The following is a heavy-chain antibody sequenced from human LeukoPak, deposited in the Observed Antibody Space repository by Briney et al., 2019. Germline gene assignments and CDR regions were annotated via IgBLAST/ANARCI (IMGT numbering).Heavy chain of an antibody. CDR1: GGSISSGGYS. D-gene: IGHD2-2*01. CDR2: IYYSGST. Sequence: PSETLSPTCAVSGGSISSGGYSYNWIRQPPGKGLEWIGYIYYSGSTNYNPSLKSRVTISVDTSKNQFSLKLSSVTAADTAVYCCARGDCSSTSCDHPKPPYYYYYYMDVWGKGTTVTISS. CDR3: ARGDCSSTSCDHPKPPYYYYYYMDV. V-gene: IGHV4-61*08. J-gene: IGHJ6*03.